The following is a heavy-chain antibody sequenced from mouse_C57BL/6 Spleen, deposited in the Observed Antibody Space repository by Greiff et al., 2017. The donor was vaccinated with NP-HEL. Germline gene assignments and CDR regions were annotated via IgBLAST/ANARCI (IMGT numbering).Heavy chain of an antibody. CDR1: GYTFTSYW. D-gene: IGHD4-1*01. Sequence: VQLQQSGTVLARPGASVKMSCKTSGYTFTSYWMHWVKQRPGQGLEWIGAIYPGNSDTSYNQKFKGKAKLTAVTSASTAYMELSSLTNEDSAVYYCTRCPNWERAWFAYWGQGTLVTVSA. CDR3: TRCPNWERAWFAY. CDR2: IYPGNSDT. V-gene: IGHV1-5*01. J-gene: IGHJ3*01.